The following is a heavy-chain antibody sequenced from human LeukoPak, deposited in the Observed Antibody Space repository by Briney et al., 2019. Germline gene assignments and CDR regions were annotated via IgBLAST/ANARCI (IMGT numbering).Heavy chain of an antibody. CDR3: ARDRVGSYRYTGVDY. CDR1: GGSISSSSYY. V-gene: IGHV4-39*02. J-gene: IGHJ4*02. D-gene: IGHD3-16*02. Sequence: KTSETLSLTCTVSGGSISSSSYYWGWIRQPPGKGLEWIGSIYYSGSTYYNPSLKSRVTISVDTSKNQFSLKLSSVTAADTAVYYCARDRVGSYRYTGVDYWGQGTLVTVSS. CDR2: IYYSGST.